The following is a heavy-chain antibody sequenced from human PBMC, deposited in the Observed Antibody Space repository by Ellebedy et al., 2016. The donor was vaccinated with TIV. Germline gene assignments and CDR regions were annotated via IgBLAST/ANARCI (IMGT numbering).Heavy chain of an antibody. CDR1: GGSISSSSYY. CDR3: ASKDPDLTGYYLYYFNY. Sequence: SETLSLTCTVSGGSISSSSYYWGWIRQPPGKGLEWIGSIYYSGSTYYNPSLKSRVTISVDTSKNQFSLRLNSVTAADTAVYYCASKDPDLTGYYLYYFNYWGQGTLVTVSS. D-gene: IGHD3-9*01. J-gene: IGHJ4*02. CDR2: IYYSGST. V-gene: IGHV4-39*01.